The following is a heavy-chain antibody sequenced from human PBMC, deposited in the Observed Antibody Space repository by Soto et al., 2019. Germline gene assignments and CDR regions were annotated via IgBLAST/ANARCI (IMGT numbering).Heavy chain of an antibody. CDR1: GFSSSPFW. V-gene: IGHV3-7*04. D-gene: IGHD6-13*01. CDR2: IKQDGSEE. CDR3: TGGSSWLQTD. Sequence: EVQLVESGGGLVQPGGSLRLSCADSGFSSSPFWMTWGRQAPGKGLEWVALIKQDGSEELYVDSVKGRFTISRDNAKNSVYLQMDRLRVEATAVYYCTGGSSWLQTDWGQGTLVTVSS. J-gene: IGHJ4*02.